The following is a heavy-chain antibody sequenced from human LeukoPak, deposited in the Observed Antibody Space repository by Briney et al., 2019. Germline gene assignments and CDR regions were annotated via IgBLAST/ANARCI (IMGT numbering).Heavy chain of an antibody. CDR2: IYYSGST. Sequence: SETLSLTCTVSGGSISSGGYYWSWIRQHPGKGLEWIGYIYYSGSTYYNPSLKSRVTISVDTSKNQFSLKLSSVTAADTAVYYCAREMPHAIFGVVITHDAFDIWGQGTMVTVSS. D-gene: IGHD3-3*01. CDR1: GGSISSGGYY. CDR3: AREMPHAIFGVVITHDAFDI. V-gene: IGHV4-31*03. J-gene: IGHJ3*02.